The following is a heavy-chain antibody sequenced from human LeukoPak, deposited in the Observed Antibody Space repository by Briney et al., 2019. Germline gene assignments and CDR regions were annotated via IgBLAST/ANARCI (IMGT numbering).Heavy chain of an antibody. CDR1: GFTFSSYS. CDR2: ISSSSSTI. D-gene: IGHD3-10*01. V-gene: IGHV3-48*01. CDR3: ARDPFYYGSGSFDY. Sequence: GGSLRLSCAASGFTFSSYSMNWVRQVPGKGLEWVSYISSSSSTIYYADSVKGRFTISRDNAKNSLYLQMNSLRAEDTAVYYCARDPFYYGSGSFDYWGQGTLVTVSS. J-gene: IGHJ4*02.